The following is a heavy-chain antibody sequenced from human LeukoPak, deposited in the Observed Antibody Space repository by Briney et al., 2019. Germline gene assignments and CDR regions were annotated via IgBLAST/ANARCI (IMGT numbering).Heavy chain of an antibody. CDR3: ARVKGIAVAADAFDI. Sequence: GASVKVSCKAPGGTFSSYAISWVRQAPGQGLEWMGGIIPIFGTANYAQKFQGRVTTTADESTSTAYMELSSLRSEDTAVYYCARVKGIAVAADAFDIWGQGTMVTVSS. J-gene: IGHJ3*02. CDR1: GGTFSSYA. CDR2: IIPIFGTA. V-gene: IGHV1-69*13. D-gene: IGHD6-19*01.